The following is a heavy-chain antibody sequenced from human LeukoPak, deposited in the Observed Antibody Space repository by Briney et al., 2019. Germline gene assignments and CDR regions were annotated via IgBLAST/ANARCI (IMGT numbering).Heavy chain of an antibody. D-gene: IGHD3-22*01. J-gene: IGHJ4*02. V-gene: IGHV4-39*07. CDR1: GGSISSSSYY. Sequence: SETLSLTCTVSGGSISSSSYYWGWIRQPPGKGLEWIGSIYYSGGTYYNPSLKSRVTISVDTSKNQFSLKLSSVTAADTALYYCASLSYYYDSSGYYSGWGQGTLVTVSS. CDR2: IYYSGGT. CDR3: ASLSYYYDSSGYYSG.